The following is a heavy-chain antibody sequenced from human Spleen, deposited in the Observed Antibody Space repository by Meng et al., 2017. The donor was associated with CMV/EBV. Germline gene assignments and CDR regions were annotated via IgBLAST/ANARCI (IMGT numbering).Heavy chain of an antibody. CDR3: ARDREDDMDV. CDR2: INPSGGST. Sequence: ASVKVSCKASGYTFISYYMHWVRQAPGQGLEWMGIINPSGGSTIYAQKFQGRLTMTRDTSTSTVYMELSGLTSDDTALYYCARDREDDMDVWGQGTTVTVSS. CDR1: GYTFISYY. J-gene: IGHJ6*02. V-gene: IGHV1-46*01.